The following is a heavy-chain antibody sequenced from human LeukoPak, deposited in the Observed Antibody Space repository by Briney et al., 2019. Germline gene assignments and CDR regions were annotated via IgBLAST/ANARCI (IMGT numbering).Heavy chain of an antibody. V-gene: IGHV4-61*01. D-gene: IGHD6-13*01. CDR1: GGSVSSGSYY. J-gene: IGHJ5*02. CDR2: IYYSGST. CDR3: ARGGPYSSSWYTRYNWFDP. Sequence: PSETLSLTCTVSGGSVSSGSYYWSWIRQPPGKGLEWIGYIYYSGSTSYNPSLKSRVTISLDTSKNQFSLKLSSVTAADTAVYYCARGGPYSSSWYTRYNWFDPWGQGTLVTVSS.